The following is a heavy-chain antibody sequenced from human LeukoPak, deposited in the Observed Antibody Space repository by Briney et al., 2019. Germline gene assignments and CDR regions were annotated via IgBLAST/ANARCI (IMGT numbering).Heavy chain of an antibody. CDR3: AKGVTGYGYFDY. CDR1: GGSISSTNW. Sequence: ETLSLTCAVSGGSISSTNWWSWVRQAPGKGLEWIAALNGGRTFFQDSVRGRFTISRDNSKNTLYLQLNSLRGDDTAVYYCAKGVTGYGYFDYWGRGTLVTVSS. D-gene: IGHD2-2*03. J-gene: IGHJ4*02. CDR2: LNGGRT. V-gene: IGHV3-53*01.